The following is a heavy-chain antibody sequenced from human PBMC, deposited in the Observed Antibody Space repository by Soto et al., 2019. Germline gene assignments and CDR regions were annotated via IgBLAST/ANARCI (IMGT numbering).Heavy chain of an antibody. CDR2: MYSGGNK. D-gene: IGHD3-22*01. CDR3: ARRPYDSTGYYYGA. V-gene: IGHV4-39*02. CDR1: GGSFSSSTYY. J-gene: IGHJ5*02. Sequence: QLQLQESGPGLVKPSETLSLTCTVSGGSFSSSTYYWGWIRQTPGKGLEWIGSMYSGGNKYYNPSLKSRATVSVDTSQNHFSLELTSVPAADTAMYYCARRPYDSTGYYYGAWGQVTLVTVSS.